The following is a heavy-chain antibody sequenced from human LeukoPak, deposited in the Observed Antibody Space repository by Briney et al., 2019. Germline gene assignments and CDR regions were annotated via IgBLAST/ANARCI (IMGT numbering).Heavy chain of an antibody. CDR2: IYPGDSDT. D-gene: IGHD4-23*01. Sequence: GESLKISCKGSGYSFTSYWIGWVRQMPGKGLEWMGIIYPGDSDTRYSPSFQGQVTISADKSISTAYLQWSSLKAPDTAMYYCARVPFWPGGAFDIWGQGTMVTVSS. J-gene: IGHJ3*02. V-gene: IGHV5-51*01. CDR3: ARVPFWPGGAFDI. CDR1: GYSFTSYW.